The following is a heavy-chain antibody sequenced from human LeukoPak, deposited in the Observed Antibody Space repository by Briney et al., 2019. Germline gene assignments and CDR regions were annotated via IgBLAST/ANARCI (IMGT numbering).Heavy chain of an antibody. CDR2: ISGSGGST. J-gene: IGHJ6*02. Sequence: GGSLRLSCAASGFTFTDYSMNWVRQAPGKGLEWVSAISGSGGSTYYADSVKGRFTISRDNSKNTLYLQMNSLRAEDTAVYYCAKVVEGMDVWGQGTTVTVSS. D-gene: IGHD2-2*01. CDR3: AKVVEGMDV. V-gene: IGHV3-23*01. CDR1: GFTFTDYS.